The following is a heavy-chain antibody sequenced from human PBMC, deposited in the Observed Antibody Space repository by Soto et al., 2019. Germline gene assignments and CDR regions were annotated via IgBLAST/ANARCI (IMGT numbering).Heavy chain of an antibody. CDR1: GDIFTSYG. Sequence: QVQLVQSGAEVKKPGASVKVSCKASGDIFTSYGISWVRQAPGQGLEWMGWISAYNGNTNYAQKFQGRVTMTTDTSTSTAYMELRSLRSDDTAVYYCAGDQEGITMIGGGTWGQGTLVTVSS. V-gene: IGHV1-18*01. CDR3: AGDQEGITMIGGGT. J-gene: IGHJ5*02. D-gene: IGHD3-22*01. CDR2: ISAYNGNT.